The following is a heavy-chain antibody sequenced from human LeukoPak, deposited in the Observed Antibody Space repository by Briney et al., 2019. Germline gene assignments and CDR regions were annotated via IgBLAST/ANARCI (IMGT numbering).Heavy chain of an antibody. CDR1: GFTFSSYA. V-gene: IGHV3-23*01. CDR2: ISGSGGST. J-gene: IGHJ4*02. D-gene: IGHD2-2*02. CDR3: AKSSVVVPAAIDY. Sequence: HPGGSLRLSCAASGFTFSSYAMSWVRQAPGKGLEWVSAISGSGGSTYYADSVKGRFTISRDNSKNTLYLQMNSLRAEDTAVYYCAKSSVVVPAAIDYWGQGTLATVSS.